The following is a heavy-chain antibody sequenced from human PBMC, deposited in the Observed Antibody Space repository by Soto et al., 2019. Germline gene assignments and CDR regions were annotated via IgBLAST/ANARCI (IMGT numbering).Heavy chain of an antibody. V-gene: IGHV1-69*06. CDR2: IIPVFGTG. CDR1: GGTFSSYA. J-gene: IGHJ4*02. D-gene: IGHD5-18*01. Sequence: SVKVSCKASGGTFSSYAISWVRQAPGQGLEWMGGIIPVFGTGIYAQKLQGRVTITADKSTSRAYMELSSLGYEDTGVYFCARVSGTGVYTYGLDYWGQGTVGTVSA. CDR3: ARVSGTGVYTYGLDY.